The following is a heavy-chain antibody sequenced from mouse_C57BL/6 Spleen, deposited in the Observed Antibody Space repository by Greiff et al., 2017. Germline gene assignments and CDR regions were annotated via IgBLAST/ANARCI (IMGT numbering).Heavy chain of an antibody. CDR2: IDPNSGGT. D-gene: IGHD1-1*01. CDR3: ARSPTPYYYGSSYWYFDV. CDR1: GYTFTSYW. Sequence: QVQLKESGAELVKPGASVKLSCKASGYTFTSYWMHWVKQRPGRGLEWIGRIDPNSGGTKYNEKFKSKATLTVDKPSSTAYMQLSSLTSEDSAVYYCARSPTPYYYGSSYWYFDVWGTGTTVTVSS. J-gene: IGHJ1*03. V-gene: IGHV1-72*01.